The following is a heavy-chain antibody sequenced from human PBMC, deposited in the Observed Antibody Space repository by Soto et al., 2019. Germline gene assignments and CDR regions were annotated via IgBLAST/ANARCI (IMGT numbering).Heavy chain of an antibody. CDR3: ARLVVGAGGYYYYGMDV. V-gene: IGHV4-31*03. CDR1: GGSISSGGYY. Sequence: QVQLQESGPGLVKPSQTLSLTCTVSGGSISSGGYYWSWIRQHPGKGLEWIGYIYYSGSSYYNPSLKSRITISVDTSKNQFSLKLSSVTAADTAVYYCARLVVGAGGYYYYGMDVWGQGTTVTVSS. CDR2: IYYSGSS. D-gene: IGHD2-8*02. J-gene: IGHJ6*02.